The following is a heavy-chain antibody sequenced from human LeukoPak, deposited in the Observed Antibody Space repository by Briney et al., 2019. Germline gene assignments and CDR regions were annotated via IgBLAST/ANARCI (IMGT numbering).Heavy chain of an antibody. CDR2: ISASGGST. D-gene: IGHD3-10*01. Sequence: QPGGSLRLSCAASGFTLSSYAMSWVRQAPGKGLEWVSSISASGGSTNYADSVKGRFTISRDNSKNTVYPQMNSLRAEDTAVYYCAKVMKGSERLTMVRGVIIKTAGLYYMDVWGKGTTVTVSS. CDR3: AKVMKGSERLTMVRGVIIKTAGLYYMDV. J-gene: IGHJ6*03. CDR1: GFTLSSYA. V-gene: IGHV3-23*01.